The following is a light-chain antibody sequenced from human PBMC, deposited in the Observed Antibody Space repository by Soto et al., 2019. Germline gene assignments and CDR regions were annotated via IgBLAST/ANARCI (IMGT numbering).Light chain of an antibody. Sequence: EMVMTQSPATLSVSPGERATLSCRASQNLSRNLAWYQQQPGQAPRLLIYGASTRATGIPARFSGSGSGTDFTLPVSSLQSEDCAVYYWQQYANWPHTFGQGTKLEIQ. CDR2: GAS. V-gene: IGKV3-15*01. CDR3: QQYANWPHT. J-gene: IGKJ2*01. CDR1: QNLSRN.